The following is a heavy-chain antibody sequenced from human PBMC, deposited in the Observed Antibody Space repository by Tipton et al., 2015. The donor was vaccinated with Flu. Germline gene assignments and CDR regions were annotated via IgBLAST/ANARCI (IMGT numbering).Heavy chain of an antibody. V-gene: IGHV4-39*07. D-gene: IGHD2-2*01. Sequence: PGLVKPSETLSLTCGVSGDSVRNSNYYWGWIRQPPGKGLEWIGNIFHSGNTYHNPSLKSRVTISVDTSKKQFSLQLTSVTAADTAVYYCARDPSLGMPDYFDSWGQGTLVTASS. CDR1: GDSVRNSNYY. CDR2: IFHSGNT. J-gene: IGHJ4*02. CDR3: ARDPSLGMPDYFDS.